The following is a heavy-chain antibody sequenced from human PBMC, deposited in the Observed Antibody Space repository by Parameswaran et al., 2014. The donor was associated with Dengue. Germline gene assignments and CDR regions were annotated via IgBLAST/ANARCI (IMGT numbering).Heavy chain of an antibody. Sequence: GLEWVAVISFDGSNKYYADFVKGRFTISRDNSKNTLYVQMNSLRAEDTAVYYCAKDGAWFGELSENYFDSWGQGTLVTVSS. CDR3: AKDGAWFGELSENYFDS. J-gene: IGHJ4*02. CDR2: ISFDGSNK. D-gene: IGHD3-10*01. V-gene: IGHV3-30*18.